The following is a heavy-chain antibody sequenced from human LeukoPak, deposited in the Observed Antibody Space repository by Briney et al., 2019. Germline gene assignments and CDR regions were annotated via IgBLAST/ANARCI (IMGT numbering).Heavy chain of an antibody. CDR3: AREALNMYYGMDV. V-gene: IGHV3-21*01. D-gene: IGHD1/OR15-1a*01. J-gene: IGHJ6*02. CDR2: ISSSSTYI. CDR1: GFTFSSYS. Sequence: GRSLRLSCAASGFTFSSYSMNWVRQAPGKGLEWVSSISSSSTYIYYADSVKGRFTISRDNAKNSLSLQMNSLRAEDTAVYYCAREALNMYYGMDVWGQGTTITVSS.